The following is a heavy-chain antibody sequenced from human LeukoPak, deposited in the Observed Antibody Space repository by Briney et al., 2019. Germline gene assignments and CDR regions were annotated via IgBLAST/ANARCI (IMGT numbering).Heavy chain of an antibody. D-gene: IGHD3-22*01. CDR3: ARDRSSGLRFDI. CDR2: ISSSSSYI. J-gene: IGHJ3*02. Sequence: PGGSLRLSCAASGFTFSSYEMNWVRQAPGKGLEWVSSISSSSSYIYYADSVKGRFTISRDNAKNSLYLQMNSLRAEDTAVYYCARDRSSGLRFDIWGQGTMVTVSS. V-gene: IGHV3-21*01. CDR1: GFTFSSYE.